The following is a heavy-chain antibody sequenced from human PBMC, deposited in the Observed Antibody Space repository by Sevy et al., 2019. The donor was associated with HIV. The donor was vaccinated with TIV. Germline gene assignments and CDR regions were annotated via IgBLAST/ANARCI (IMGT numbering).Heavy chain of an antibody. CDR2: ISGSGGST. V-gene: IGHV3-23*01. CDR1: GFTFNSYA. D-gene: IGHD4-17*01. CDR3: AKGDYGDYEYFQH. Sequence: GGSLRLSCAASGFTFNSYAMNWVRQAPGKGLEWVSAISGSGGSTYYAASMKGPFTSSRDNSKNTLYLQMNSLRAEDTAVYYCAKGDYGDYEYFQHWGQGTLVTVSS. J-gene: IGHJ1*01.